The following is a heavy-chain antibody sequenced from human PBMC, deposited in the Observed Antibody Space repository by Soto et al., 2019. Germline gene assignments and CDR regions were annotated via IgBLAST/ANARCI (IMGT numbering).Heavy chain of an antibody. D-gene: IGHD3-10*01. CDR2: IIPIFGTA. V-gene: IGHV1-69*06. CDR1: GGTFSSYA. Sequence: SVKVSCKASGGTFSSYAISWVRQAPGQGLEWMGGIIPIFGTANYAQKFQGRVTITADKSTSTAYMELSSLRSEDTAVYYCAREPPPGYYGSGSYDYYYYGMDVWGQGTTVTVSS. CDR3: AREPPPGYYGSGSYDYYYYGMDV. J-gene: IGHJ6*02.